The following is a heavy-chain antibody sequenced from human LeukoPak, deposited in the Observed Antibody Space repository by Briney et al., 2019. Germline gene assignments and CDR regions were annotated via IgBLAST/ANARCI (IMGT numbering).Heavy chain of an antibody. CDR1: GFTFSSYG. D-gene: IGHD3-16*01. Sequence: GGSLRLSCAASGFTFSSYGMHWVRQAPGKGLEWVAFIRYDGSNKYYADSVKGRFTISRDNSKNTLYLQMNSLRAEDTAVYYCAIWDDYVWGRVIDYWGQGNLVTVSS. CDR3: AIWDDYVWGRVIDY. CDR2: IRYDGSNK. J-gene: IGHJ4*02. V-gene: IGHV3-30*02.